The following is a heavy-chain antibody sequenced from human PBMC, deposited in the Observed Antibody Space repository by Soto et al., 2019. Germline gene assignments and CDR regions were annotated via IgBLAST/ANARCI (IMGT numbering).Heavy chain of an antibody. CDR2: ISGSGDST. Sequence: EVQLLDSGGGLVQPGGSLRLSCAASGFIFSSYAMNWVRQAPGKGLEWVSVISGSGDSTYYADSVKGRFTISRDNSKNTLYLQLKSLRAEDTAVYYCARRGPGTYFDYWGQGTLVTVSS. CDR1: GFIFSSYA. D-gene: IGHD6-13*01. CDR3: ARRGPGTYFDY. J-gene: IGHJ4*02. V-gene: IGHV3-23*01.